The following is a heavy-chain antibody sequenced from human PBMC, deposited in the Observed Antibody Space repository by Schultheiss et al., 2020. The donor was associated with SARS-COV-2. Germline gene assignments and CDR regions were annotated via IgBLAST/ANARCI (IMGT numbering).Heavy chain of an antibody. CDR3: AKDRLGIISDAFDI. Sequence: GGSLRLSCAASGFTFSSYGMHWVRQATGKGLEWVSAIGTAGDTYYPGSVKGRFTISRENAKNTLYLQMNSLRAEDTAVYYCAKDRLGIISDAFDIWGQGTMVTFSS. CDR1: GFTFSSYG. D-gene: IGHD7-27*01. V-gene: IGHV3-13*01. J-gene: IGHJ3*02. CDR2: IGTAGDT.